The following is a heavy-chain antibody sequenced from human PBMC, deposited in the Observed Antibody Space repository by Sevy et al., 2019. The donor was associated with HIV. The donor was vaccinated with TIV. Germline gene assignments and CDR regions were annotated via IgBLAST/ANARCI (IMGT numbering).Heavy chain of an antibody. J-gene: IGHJ4*02. CDR1: GFPLRKYS. CDR2: ISRNSTYI. D-gene: IGHD6-19*01. CDR3: VIDSSGLS. V-gene: IGHV3-21*01. Sequence: GGSLRLSCAASGFPLRKYSMNWVRQAPGKGLEWVSLISRNSTYIYYSDSVKGRFTISRDNAENSLFLQMNSLRAEDTAVYYCVIDSSGLSWGQGTLVTVSS.